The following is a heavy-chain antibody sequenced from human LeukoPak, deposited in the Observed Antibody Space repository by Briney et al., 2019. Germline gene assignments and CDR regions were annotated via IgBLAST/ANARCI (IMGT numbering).Heavy chain of an antibody. D-gene: IGHD4-17*01. CDR3: ARVGAYGDYVPLDY. V-gene: IGHV1-2*02. J-gene: IGHJ4*02. Sequence: ASVKVSCKASGCTFTGYYMHWVRQAPGQGLEWMGWINPNSGGTNYAQKFQGRVTMTRDTSISTAYMELSRLRSDDTAVYYCARVGAYGDYVPLDYWGQGTLVTVSS. CDR1: GCTFTGYY. CDR2: INPNSGGT.